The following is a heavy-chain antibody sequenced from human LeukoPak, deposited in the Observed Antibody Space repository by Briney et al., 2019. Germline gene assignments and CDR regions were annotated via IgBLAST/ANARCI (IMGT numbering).Heavy chain of an antibody. CDR1: GFTFSNYW. CDR3: ARDRQYNSGWKDGLDV. Sequence: GGSLRLSCAASGFTFSNYWMSWVRQAPGKGLEWVANIKQDGSEKYYVDSVKGRFTISRDNAKNTLYLQMNSLRAEDTAVYYCARDRQYNSGWKDGLDVWGQGTTVTVSS. CDR2: IKQDGSEK. V-gene: IGHV3-7*01. D-gene: IGHD6-19*01. J-gene: IGHJ6*02.